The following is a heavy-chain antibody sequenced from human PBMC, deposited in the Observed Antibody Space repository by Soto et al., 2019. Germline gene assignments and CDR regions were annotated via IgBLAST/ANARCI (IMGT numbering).Heavy chain of an antibody. D-gene: IGHD1-26*01. J-gene: IGHJ4*02. CDR2: IYYSGST. CDR1: GGTIGSWY. Sequence: PSETLSLTCTVSGGTIGSWYWSWIRQPPGKGLEWIGYIYYSGSTNCNPSLKSRVTISVDTSKNQFSLKLSSVTAADTAVYYCARRYGSAIXYWGQGTLVXVSS. V-gene: IGHV4-59*08. CDR3: ARRYGSAIXY.